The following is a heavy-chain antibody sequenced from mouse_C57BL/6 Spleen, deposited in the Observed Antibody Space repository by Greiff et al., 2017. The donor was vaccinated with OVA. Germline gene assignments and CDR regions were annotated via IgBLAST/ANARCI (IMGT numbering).Heavy chain of an antibody. CDR2: IDPENGDT. D-gene: IGHD2-3*01. CDR3: TTKVYDGYY. V-gene: IGHV14-4*01. Sequence: VQLQQSGAELVRPGASVQLSCTASGFNIKDDYMHWVKQRPEQGLEWIGWIDPENGDTEYASKFQGKATITADTSSNTAYLQLSSLTSEDTAVYYWTTKVYDGYYWGQGTTLTVSS. CDR1: GFNIKDDY. J-gene: IGHJ2*01.